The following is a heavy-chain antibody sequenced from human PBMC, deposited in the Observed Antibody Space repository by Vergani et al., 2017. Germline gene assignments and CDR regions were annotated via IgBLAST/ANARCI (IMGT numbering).Heavy chain of an antibody. Sequence: QVQLQESGPGLVKPSETLSLTCTVSGGSISSYYWSWIRQPPGKGLEWIGYIYYSGSTNYNPSLKSRVTISVDTSKNQFSLKLSSVTAADTAVYYCARDRLEGDGYSSVGNHYFDYWGQGTLVTVSS. J-gene: IGHJ4*02. CDR2: IYYSGST. D-gene: IGHD5-24*01. CDR3: ARDRLEGDGYSSVGNHYFDY. V-gene: IGHV4-59*01. CDR1: GGSISSYY.